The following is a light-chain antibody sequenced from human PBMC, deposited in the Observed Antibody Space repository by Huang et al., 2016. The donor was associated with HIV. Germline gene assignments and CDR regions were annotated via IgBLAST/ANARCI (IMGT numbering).Light chain of an antibody. J-gene: IGKJ5*01. Sequence: EIVLTQSPATLSLSPGDRATLSCRASQSVANYLAWYQQKPGQAPRLLLDDASNRATGVPARFSGSGSGTDFTLTISSLEPEDFAIYYCQQRSNWITFGQGTRLEIK. CDR2: DAS. CDR3: QQRSNWIT. V-gene: IGKV3-11*01. CDR1: QSVANY.